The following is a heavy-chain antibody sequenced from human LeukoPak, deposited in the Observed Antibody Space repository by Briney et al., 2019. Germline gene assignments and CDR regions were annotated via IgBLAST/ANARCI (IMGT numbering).Heavy chain of an antibody. CDR1: GFTFSSYG. D-gene: IGHD3-3*01. J-gene: IGHJ6*03. CDR2: IRYDGSNK. V-gene: IGHV3-30*02. CDR3: AKEDVNYDFWSGYIGYMNV. Sequence: PGGSLRLSCAASGFTFSSYGMHWVRQAPGKGLEWVAFIRYDGSNKYYADSVKGRFTISRDNSKNTLYLQMNSLRAEDTAVYYCAKEDVNYDFWSGYIGYMNVWGKGTTVTVSS.